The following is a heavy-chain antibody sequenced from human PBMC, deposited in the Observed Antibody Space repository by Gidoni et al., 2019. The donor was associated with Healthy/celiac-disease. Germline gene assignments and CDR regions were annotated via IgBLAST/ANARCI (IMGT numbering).Heavy chain of an antibody. J-gene: IGHJ3*02. Sequence: QVQLVESGGGVVQPGRSLRLSCAASGFTCRSYGMHWVRQAPGKGMEWVAVRWYDRSNKYYSDSVKGRFTISRDNSKNTLYLQMNSLRAEDTAVYYCARDSSWTSEGAFDIWGQGTMVTVSS. D-gene: IGHD3-3*01. V-gene: IGHV3-33*01. CDR3: ARDSSWTSEGAFDI. CDR1: GFTCRSYG. CDR2: RWYDRSNK.